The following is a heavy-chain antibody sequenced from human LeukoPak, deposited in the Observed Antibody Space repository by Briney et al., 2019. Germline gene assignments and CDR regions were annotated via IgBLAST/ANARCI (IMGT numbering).Heavy chain of an antibody. J-gene: IGHJ6*03. CDR3: ARVTDYDILTGYYYYYYYMDV. CDR2: ISGSGGST. D-gene: IGHD3-9*01. V-gene: IGHV3-23*01. Sequence: GGSLRLSCAASGFTFSSYAMSWVRQAPGKGLEWVSAISGSGGSTYYADSVKGRFTISRDNSKNTLYLQMNSLRAEDTAVYYCARVTDYDILTGYYYYYYYMDVWGKGTTVTISS. CDR1: GFTFSSYA.